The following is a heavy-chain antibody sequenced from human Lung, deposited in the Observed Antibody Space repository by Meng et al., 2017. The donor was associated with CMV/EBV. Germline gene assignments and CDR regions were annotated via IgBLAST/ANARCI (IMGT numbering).Heavy chain of an antibody. CDR2: IPHRGSS. V-gene: IGHV4-4*02. D-gene: IGHD3-10*01. J-gene: IGHJ1*01. CDR1: GDSITNHNW. CDR3: LRRSGGSV. Sequence: VHVGDAGPALVKPSETLSLPCAVSGDSITNHNWWAWVRQPPGKGLEWIGEIPHRGSSAYNPSLKSRVSMSIDKSKNQFSLKLTSVTAADTAVYHCLRRSGGSVWGQGTLVTVSS.